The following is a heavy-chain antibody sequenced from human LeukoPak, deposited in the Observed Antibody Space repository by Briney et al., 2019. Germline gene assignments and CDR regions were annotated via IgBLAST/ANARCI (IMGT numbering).Heavy chain of an antibody. J-gene: IGHJ4*02. Sequence: PGGSLRLSCVASGFTLSDYAMNWVRQAPGKGLEWVSTFKTKYHQVYYAESVRGRFTISTDNSRNTVFLQMNSLRADDTALYYCARSAPDYTRFDYWGQGALVTVSS. CDR2: FKTKYHQV. CDR3: ARSAPDYTRFDY. V-gene: IGHV3-23*05. CDR1: GFTLSDYA. D-gene: IGHD4-11*01.